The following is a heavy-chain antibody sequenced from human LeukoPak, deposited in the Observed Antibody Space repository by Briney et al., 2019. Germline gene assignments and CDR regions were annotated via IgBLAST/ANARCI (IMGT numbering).Heavy chain of an antibody. J-gene: IGHJ5*02. CDR1: GSTFSSYA. V-gene: IGHV3-23*01. CDR3: AKVQYSSSSLHGS. D-gene: IGHD6-6*01. Sequence: PGGSLRLSCAASGSTFSSYAMSWVRQAPGKGLEWVSAISGSGGSTYYADSVKGRFTISRDNSKNTLYLQMNSLRAEDTAVYYCAKVQYSSSSLHGSWGQGTLVTVSS. CDR2: ISGSGGST.